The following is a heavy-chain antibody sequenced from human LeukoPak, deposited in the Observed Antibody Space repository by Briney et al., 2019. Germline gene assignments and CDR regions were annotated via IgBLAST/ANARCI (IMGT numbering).Heavy chain of an antibody. D-gene: IGHD3-16*02. J-gene: IGHJ3*02. CDR1: GFTFSSYA. Sequence: GSLRLSCAASGFTFSSYAMHWVRQAPGKGLEWVAVISYDGSNKYYADSVKGRFTISRDNSKNTLYLQMNSLRAEDTAVYYCARVRIAADAFDIWGQGTMVTVSS. CDR3: ARVRIAADAFDI. V-gene: IGHV3-30-3*01. CDR2: ISYDGSNK.